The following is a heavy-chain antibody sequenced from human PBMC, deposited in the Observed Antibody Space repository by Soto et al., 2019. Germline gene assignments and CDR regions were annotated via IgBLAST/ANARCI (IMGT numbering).Heavy chain of an antibody. CDR2: VHSNGNT. Sequence: PSETLSLTCTVSGDSISNYYWAWIRQPPGKGLEWIGYVHSNGNTHHNPSLKSRVTISMDTSKNQFSLNLNSVTAADTAVYYCARGRPDTALIASWAQGTLVTVSS. J-gene: IGHJ1*01. CDR3: ARGRPDTALIAS. V-gene: IGHV4-59*08. CDR1: GDSISNYY. D-gene: IGHD5-18*01.